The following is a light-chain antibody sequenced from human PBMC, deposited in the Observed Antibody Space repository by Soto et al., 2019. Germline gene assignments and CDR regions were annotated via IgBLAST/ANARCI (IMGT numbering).Light chain of an antibody. CDR1: SSDVGGYNY. Sequence: QSALTQPPSASGSPGPSVTIYCTGNSSDVGGYNYVSWYQQHPGKPPKLMIYEVSKRPAGVPDRVSGSKSGNTAALTVSGLQAEDEADYYCSSYAGSKNFYVFGTGTKLTV. V-gene: IGLV2-8*01. CDR2: EVS. CDR3: SSYAGSKNFYV. J-gene: IGLJ1*01.